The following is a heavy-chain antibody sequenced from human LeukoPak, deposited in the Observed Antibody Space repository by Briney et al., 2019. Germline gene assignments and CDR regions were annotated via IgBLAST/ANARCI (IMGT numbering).Heavy chain of an antibody. CDR2: ISSSGNTV. CDR3: ARDWVGAAREPSFDY. J-gene: IGHJ4*02. D-gene: IGHD1-26*01. V-gene: IGHV3-48*03. CDR1: GFTFSSYE. Sequence: PGGSLRLSCAASGFTFSSYEMNWVRQAPGKGLEWVSYISSSGNTVYYADSVKGRFTISRDNAKNSLYLQTNSLRAEDTAVYYCARDWVGAAREPSFDYWGQGTLVTVSS.